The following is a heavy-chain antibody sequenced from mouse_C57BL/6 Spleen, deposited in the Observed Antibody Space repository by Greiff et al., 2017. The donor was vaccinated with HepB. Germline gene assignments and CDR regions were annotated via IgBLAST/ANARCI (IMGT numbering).Heavy chain of an antibody. CDR1: GFSLTSYG. V-gene: IGHV2-6-1*01. Sequence: VKLQESGPGLVAPSQSLSITCTVSGFSLTSYGLHWVRQPPGKGLEWLVVIWSDGSTTYNSALKSRLSISKDNSKSQVFLKMNSLQTDDTAMYYCARHHGYYWYFDVWGTGTTVTVSS. J-gene: IGHJ1*03. D-gene: IGHD2-2*01. CDR3: ARHHGYYWYFDV. CDR2: IWSDGST.